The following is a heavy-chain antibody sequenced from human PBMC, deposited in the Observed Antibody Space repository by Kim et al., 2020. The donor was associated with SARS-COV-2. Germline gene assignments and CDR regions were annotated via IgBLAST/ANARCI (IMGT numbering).Heavy chain of an antibody. CDR1: GFTFSSYA. J-gene: IGHJ6*02. Sequence: GGSLRLSCAASGFTFSSYAMHWVRQAPGKGLEWVAVISYDGSNKYYADSVKGRFTISRDNSKNTLYLQMNSLRAEDTAVYYCATLGYCSGGSCQTGNYYYGMDVWGQGTTVTVSS. CDR3: ATLGYCSGGSCQTGNYYYGMDV. CDR2: ISYDGSNK. V-gene: IGHV3-30*04. D-gene: IGHD2-15*01.